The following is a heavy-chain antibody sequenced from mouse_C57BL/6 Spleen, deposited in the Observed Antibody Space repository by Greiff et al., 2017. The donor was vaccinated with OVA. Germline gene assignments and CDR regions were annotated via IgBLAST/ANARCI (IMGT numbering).Heavy chain of an antibody. CDR3: ARRSGTPGGYYFDY. J-gene: IGHJ2*01. D-gene: IGHD4-1*01. Sequence: VQLQQPGAELVRPGSSVKLSCKASGYTFTSYWMHWVKQRPIQGLEWIGNIDPSDSETHYNQKFKDKATLTVDKSSSTAYMQLSSLTSEDSAVYYCARRSGTPGGYYFDYWGQGTTLTVSS. V-gene: IGHV1-52*01. CDR1: GYTFTSYW. CDR2: IDPSDSET.